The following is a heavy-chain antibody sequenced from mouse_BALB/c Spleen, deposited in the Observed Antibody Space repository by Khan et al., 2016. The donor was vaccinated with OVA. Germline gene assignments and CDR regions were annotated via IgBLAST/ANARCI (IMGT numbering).Heavy chain of an antibody. CDR1: GYTFSNYW. CDR3: ERSEGLRGGFAS. V-gene: IGHV1-9*01. J-gene: IGHJ3*01. CDR2: IFPGTNYT. D-gene: IGHD2-4*01. Sequence: QVQLQQSGGELMTPGASVRISCKAAGYTFSNYWIEWIKQRPGHGLEWIGEIFPGTNYTNHCERFKGKATFTADTSSNTAYMELSRLTSEDSAVYYCERSEGLRGGFASWGQGTLVTVST.